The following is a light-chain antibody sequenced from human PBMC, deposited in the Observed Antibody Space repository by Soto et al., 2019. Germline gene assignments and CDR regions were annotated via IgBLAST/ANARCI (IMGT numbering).Light chain of an antibody. CDR2: DVN. V-gene: IGLV2-14*01. CDR1: SSDVGGYNY. J-gene: IGLJ2*01. CDR3: SSYTSSSTVV. Sequence: QSALTQPASVSGSPGQSITISCTGTSSDVGGYNYVSWYQQHPGKVPKLMMFDVNNRPSGVSNRFSGSKSGNTASLTISGLQAEDEADYYCSSYTSSSTVVFGGGTKLTVL.